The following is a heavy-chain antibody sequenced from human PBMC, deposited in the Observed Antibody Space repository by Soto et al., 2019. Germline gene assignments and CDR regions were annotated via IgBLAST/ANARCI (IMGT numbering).Heavy chain of an antibody. CDR1: GGSFSGYY. CDR3: KRGIMLRSKPNYYAMCV. CDR2: INHSGST. D-gene: IGHD4-17*01. V-gene: IGHV4-34*01. Sequence: PSETLSLTCAVYGGSFSGYYWSWIRQPPGKGLEWIGEINHSGSTNYNPSLKSRVTISVDTSKNQFSLKLSSVTAADTAVYYCKRGIMLRSKPNYYAMCVLGQG. J-gene: IGHJ6*02.